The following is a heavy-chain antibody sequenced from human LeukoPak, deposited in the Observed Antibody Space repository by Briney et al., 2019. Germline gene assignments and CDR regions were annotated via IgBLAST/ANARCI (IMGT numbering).Heavy chain of an antibody. J-gene: IGHJ5*02. Sequence: SETLSLTCTVSGGSISSSGYYWGWIRQPPGKGLEWIGSIYYSGSTYYNPSLKSRVTISVDTSKNQFSLKLSSVTAADTAVYYCARRLRIQLWFDWFDPWGQGTLVTVSS. V-gene: IGHV4-39*01. CDR2: IYYSGST. CDR3: ARRLRIQLWFDWFDP. D-gene: IGHD5-18*01. CDR1: GGSISSSGYY.